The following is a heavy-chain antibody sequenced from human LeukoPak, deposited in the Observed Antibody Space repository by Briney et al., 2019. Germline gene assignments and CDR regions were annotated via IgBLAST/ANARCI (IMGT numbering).Heavy chain of an antibody. CDR3: ARDREHSYGSDLDH. Sequence: NPAETLTLTCTVSGGIIHTYNWIWIRQPAGKGLEWVGGNNAAGDSYYNPSLKSRVSISVDRPNNRFSLELTSVTAADTAVYYCARDREHSYGSDLDHWGQGILVTVSS. D-gene: IGHD5-18*01. CDR2: NNAAGDS. V-gene: IGHV4-4*07. J-gene: IGHJ4*02. CDR1: GGIIHTYN.